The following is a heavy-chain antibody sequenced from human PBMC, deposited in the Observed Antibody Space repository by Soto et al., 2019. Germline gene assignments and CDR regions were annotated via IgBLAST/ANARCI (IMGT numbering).Heavy chain of an antibody. D-gene: IGHD3-10*01. CDR1: GFTFSSYS. Sequence: PGGSLRLSCAASGFTFSSYSMNWVRQAPGEGLEWVSYISSSSSTIYYADSVKGRFTISRDNAKNSLYLQMNSLRAEDTAVYYCARVGFGNPLDYWGQGTLVTVSS. CDR3: ARVGFGNPLDY. J-gene: IGHJ4*02. V-gene: IGHV3-48*01. CDR2: ISSSSSTI.